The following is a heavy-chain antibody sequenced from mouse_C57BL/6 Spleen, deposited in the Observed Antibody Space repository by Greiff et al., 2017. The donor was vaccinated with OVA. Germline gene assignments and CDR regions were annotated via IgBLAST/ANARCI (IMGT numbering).Heavy chain of an antibody. J-gene: IGHJ3*01. CDR1: GFTFSDFY. CDR2: SRNKANDYTT. Sequence: EVQLMESGGGLVQSGRSLRLSCATSGFTFSDFYMEWVRQAPGKGLEWIAASRNKANDYTTEYSASVKGRFIVSRDTSQSILYLQMNALRAEDTAIYYCARDAWFAYWGQGTLVTVSA. CDR3: ARDAWFAY. V-gene: IGHV7-1*01.